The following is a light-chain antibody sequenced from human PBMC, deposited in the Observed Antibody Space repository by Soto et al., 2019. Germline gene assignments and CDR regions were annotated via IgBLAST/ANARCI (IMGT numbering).Light chain of an antibody. CDR2: DAS. CDR3: QQYNSYSKNT. Sequence: DIQMTQSPSTLSASVGDRVTITCRASQSISSWLAWYQQKPGKAPKLLIYDASSLESGVPSRFSGSGSGTEFNLTISSLQPDDFATYYCQQYNSYSKNTFGQGTKLEIK. J-gene: IGKJ2*01. CDR1: QSISSW. V-gene: IGKV1-5*01.